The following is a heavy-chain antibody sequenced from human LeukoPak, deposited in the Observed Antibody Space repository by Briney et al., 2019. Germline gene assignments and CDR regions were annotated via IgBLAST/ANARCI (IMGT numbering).Heavy chain of an antibody. Sequence: GGSLRLSCAASGFTFNNYGMHWVRQAPGKGLEWVTFIWYDGSNKYYADSVKGRFTISRDDSKNTLYLQMNSLRAEDSAVYYCARGVGYCTSTNCRHYFDYWGQGTLVTVSS. CDR2: IWYDGSNK. V-gene: IGHV3-30*02. CDR3: ARGVGYCTSTNCRHYFDY. D-gene: IGHD2-2*01. J-gene: IGHJ4*02. CDR1: GFTFNNYG.